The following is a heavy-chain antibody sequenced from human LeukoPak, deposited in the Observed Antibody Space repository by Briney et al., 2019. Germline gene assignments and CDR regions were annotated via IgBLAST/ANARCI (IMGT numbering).Heavy chain of an antibody. Sequence: GGSLRLSCAASGFTFSSYAMHWVRQAPGKGLEWVAVISYDGSNKYYADSVKGRFTISRDNSKNTLYLQMNGLRAEDTAVYYCASPAYYYDSSSSIAWGQGTLVTVSS. J-gene: IGHJ5*02. V-gene: IGHV3-30-3*01. CDR2: ISYDGSNK. D-gene: IGHD3-22*01. CDR3: ASPAYYYDSSSSIA. CDR1: GFTFSSYA.